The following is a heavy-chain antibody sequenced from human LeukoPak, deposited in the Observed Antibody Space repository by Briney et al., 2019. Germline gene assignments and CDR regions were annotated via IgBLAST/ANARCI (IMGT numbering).Heavy chain of an antibody. D-gene: IGHD6-13*01. CDR1: GGSISSSSYY. V-gene: IGHV4-39*01. CDR2: IYYSGST. J-gene: IGHJ4*02. Sequence: SQTLSLTCTVSGGSISSSSYYWGWIRQPPGKGLEWIGSIYYSGSTYYNPSLKSRVTISVDTSKNQFSLKLSSVTAADTAVYYCARQSLRRYSSSWWDYRGQGTLVTVSS. CDR3: ARQSLRRYSSSWWDY.